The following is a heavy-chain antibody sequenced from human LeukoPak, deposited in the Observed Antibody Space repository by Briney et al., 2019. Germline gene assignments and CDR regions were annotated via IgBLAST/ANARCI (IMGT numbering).Heavy chain of an antibody. Sequence: GGSLRLSFAASGFTVMSNYMSCVRQTPGKGLERVSVIYIVGSTYYADSVKGRFTISRHNSKNTLYLQMNSLRAEDTAVYYCARELRYSSGWPPNYYYYGMDVWGQGTTVTVSS. V-gene: IGHV3-53*04. CDR2: IYIVGST. D-gene: IGHD6-19*01. J-gene: IGHJ6*02. CDR3: ARELRYSSGWPPNYYYYGMDV. CDR1: GFTVMSNY.